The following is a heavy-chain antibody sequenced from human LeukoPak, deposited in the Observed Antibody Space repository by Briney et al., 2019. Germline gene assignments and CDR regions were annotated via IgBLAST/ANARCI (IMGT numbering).Heavy chain of an antibody. V-gene: IGHV3-23*01. Sequence: PGGSLRLSCAASGFTFSSYAMSWVRQAPGKGLEWVSAISGSGGSTYYADSVKGRFTISRDNSKNTLYLQMNSLRAEDTAVYYCAGGVDTAMVPHYMDVWGKGTTVTVSS. CDR2: ISGSGGST. D-gene: IGHD5-18*01. CDR1: GFTFSSYA. CDR3: AGGVDTAMVPHYMDV. J-gene: IGHJ6*03.